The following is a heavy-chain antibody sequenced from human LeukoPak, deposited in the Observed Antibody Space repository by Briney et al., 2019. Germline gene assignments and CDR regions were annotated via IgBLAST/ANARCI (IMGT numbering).Heavy chain of an antibody. CDR1: GFTFSSYS. D-gene: IGHD6-6*01. Sequence: GGSLRLSCAASGFTFSSYSMNWVRQAPGKGLEWVSYISSSSSTIYYADSVKGRFTISRDNAKNSLYLQMNSLRAEDTAVYYCAREPGLSNSSGVDYWGQGTLVTVSS. CDR3: AREPGLSNSSGVDY. CDR2: ISSSSSTI. J-gene: IGHJ4*02. V-gene: IGHV3-48*01.